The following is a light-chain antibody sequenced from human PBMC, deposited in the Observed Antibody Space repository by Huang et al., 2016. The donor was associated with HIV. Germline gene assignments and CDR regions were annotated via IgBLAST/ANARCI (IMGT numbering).Light chain of an antibody. Sequence: DIQMTQSPSSLSASVGDRVTITCRASQGIGNSLAWYQQKPEKAPRLLLYATSRLESGSPSRFGGSGSGTHYTLTISTLQPEDIASYYCQQYHGIPWTFGQGTKVEIK. V-gene: IGKV1-NL1*01. CDR3: QQYHGIPWT. CDR2: ATS. J-gene: IGKJ1*01. CDR1: QGIGNS.